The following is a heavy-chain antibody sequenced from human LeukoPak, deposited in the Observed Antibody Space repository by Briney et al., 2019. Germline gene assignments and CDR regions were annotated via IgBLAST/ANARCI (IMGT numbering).Heavy chain of an antibody. J-gene: IGHJ4*02. CDR2: INPNSGGT. CDR3: ARDLGTQSIAAAGSTDY. D-gene: IGHD6-13*01. CDR1: GYTFTGYY. V-gene: IGHV1-2*02. Sequence: ASVKVSCKASGYTFTGYYMHWVRQAPGQGLEWMGWINPNSGGTNYAQKFQGRVTMTRDTSISTAYMELGRLRSDDTAVYYCARDLGTQSIAAAGSTDYWGQGTLVTVSS.